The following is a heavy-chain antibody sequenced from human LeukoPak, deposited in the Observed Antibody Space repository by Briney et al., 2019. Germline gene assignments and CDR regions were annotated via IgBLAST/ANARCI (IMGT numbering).Heavy chain of an antibody. Sequence: AGGSLRLSCAASGFPFSDYYMSWIRQAPGKGLEWVSYISSSGSTIYYADSVKGRFTISRDNAKNSLYLQMNSLRAEDTAVYYCARDRAYYDSSGYIWGQGTMVTVSS. CDR1: GFPFSDYY. V-gene: IGHV3-11*01. CDR2: ISSSGSTI. D-gene: IGHD3-22*01. J-gene: IGHJ3*02. CDR3: ARDRAYYDSSGYI.